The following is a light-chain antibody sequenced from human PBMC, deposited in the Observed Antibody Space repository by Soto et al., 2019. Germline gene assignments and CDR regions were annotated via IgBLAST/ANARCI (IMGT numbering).Light chain of an antibody. CDR1: QSVSSRY. CDR3: QQYGSSPPIT. Sequence: EIVLTQSPGTLSLSTGERATLSCRTIQSVSSRYLAWYQQKPGQAPRLLIYGASSRATGIPDRSSGSGSGTDFTLTISRLEPEDFAVYYCQQYGSSPPITFGQGTRLEIK. V-gene: IGKV3-20*01. J-gene: IGKJ5*01. CDR2: GAS.